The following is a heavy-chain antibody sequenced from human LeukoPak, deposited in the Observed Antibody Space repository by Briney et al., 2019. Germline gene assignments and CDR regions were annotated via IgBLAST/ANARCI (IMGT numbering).Heavy chain of an antibody. Sequence: GGSLRLSCAGSGFTLSTYAMSWVRQAPGKGLEWVSGISGSDDTTYYADSVKGRFTISRDNSKNTLYLQMNSLRAEDTAVYYCARDSPYGDYVGYFDYWGQGTLVTVSS. D-gene: IGHD4-17*01. V-gene: IGHV3-23*01. J-gene: IGHJ4*02. CDR2: ISGSDDTT. CDR3: ARDSPYGDYVGYFDY. CDR1: GFTLSTYA.